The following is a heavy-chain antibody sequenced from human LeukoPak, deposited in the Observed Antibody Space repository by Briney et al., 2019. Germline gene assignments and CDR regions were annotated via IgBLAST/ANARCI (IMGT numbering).Heavy chain of an antibody. CDR3: AKVTSYYDSTGDSYFDY. D-gene: IGHD3-22*01. CDR1: GLTFSSYA. J-gene: IGHJ4*02. V-gene: IGHV3-23*01. CDR2: ISGSGGST. Sequence: PGGSLRLSCAASGLTFSSYAMSWVRRAPGKGLEWVSAISGSGGSTYYADSVKGGFTISRRTSRNTLYLQMNSRRTEDTAVYHCAKVTSYYDSTGDSYFDYWGQGTLVTVSS.